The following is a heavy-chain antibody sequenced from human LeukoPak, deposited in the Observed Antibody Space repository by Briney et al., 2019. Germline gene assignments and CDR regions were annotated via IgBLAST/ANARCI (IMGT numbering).Heavy chain of an antibody. V-gene: IGHV3-30*03. CDR3: VRDNPRCCGVVPANIDDY. CDR1: GFIFSSYG. CDR2: ISYDGSNK. Sequence: PGGSLRLSCAASGFIFSSYGMHWVRQAPGKGLEWVAVISYDGSNKYYVDSVKGRFTISRDNSKNTVYLQMNSLRAEDTAVYYCVRDNPRCCGVVPANIDDYWGQGTLVTVSS. J-gene: IGHJ4*02. D-gene: IGHD2-15*01.